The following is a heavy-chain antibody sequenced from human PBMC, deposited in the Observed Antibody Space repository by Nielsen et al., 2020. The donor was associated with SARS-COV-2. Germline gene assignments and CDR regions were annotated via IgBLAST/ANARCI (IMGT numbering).Heavy chain of an antibody. V-gene: IGHV3-9*01. CDR2: ISWNSGSI. J-gene: IGHJ4*02. D-gene: IGHD3-3*01. CDR3: VRDSSIVIWSGYPVD. Sequence: GGSLRLSCAASGFTFDDYAMHWVRQAPGKGLEWVSGISWNSGSIGYADSVKGRFTISRDNAKNSLYLHMNSLRVEDTAVYYCVRDSSIVIWSGYPVDWGQGTLVTVSS. CDR1: GFTFDDYA.